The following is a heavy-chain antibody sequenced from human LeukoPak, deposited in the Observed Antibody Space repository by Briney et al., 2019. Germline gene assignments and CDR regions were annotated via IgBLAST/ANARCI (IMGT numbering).Heavy chain of an antibody. D-gene: IGHD2-2*01. Sequence: GASVKVSCKASGYTFTSYGISWVRQAPGQGLEWMGGIIPIFGTANYAQKFQGRVTITADKSTSTAYMELSSLRSEDTAVYYCARATLGYCSSTSCNSDRSYYYYYMDVWGKGTTVTVSS. CDR2: IIPIFGTA. CDR3: ARATLGYCSSTSCNSDRSYYYYYMDV. J-gene: IGHJ6*03. CDR1: GYTFTSYG. V-gene: IGHV1-69*06.